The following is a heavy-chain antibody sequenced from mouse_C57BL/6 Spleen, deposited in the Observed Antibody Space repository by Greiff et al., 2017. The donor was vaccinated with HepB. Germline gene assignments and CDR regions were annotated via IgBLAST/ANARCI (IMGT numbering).Heavy chain of an antibody. V-gene: IGHV2-2*01. D-gene: IGHD1-1*01. CDR1: GFSLTSYG. Sequence: QVQLQQSGPGLVQPSQSLSITCTVSGFSLTSYGVHWVRQSPGKGLEWLGVIWSGGSTDYNAAFISRPSISKDNSKSQVFFKMNSLQADDTAIYYCARDPPGFYYGSSYGYFDVWGTGTTVTVSS. CDR3: ARDPPGFYYGSSYGYFDV. J-gene: IGHJ1*03. CDR2: IWSGGST.